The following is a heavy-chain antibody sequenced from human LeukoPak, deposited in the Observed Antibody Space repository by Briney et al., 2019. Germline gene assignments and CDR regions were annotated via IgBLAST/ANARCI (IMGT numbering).Heavy chain of an antibody. V-gene: IGHV3-23*01. D-gene: IGHD3-10*01. CDR2: ISGSGGST. CDR1: GFTFSSYA. J-gene: IGHJ6*02. Sequence: GGSLRLSCAASGFTFSSYAMSWVRQAPGKGLEWVSAISGSGGSTYYADSVKGRFTISRDNSKNTLYLQMNSLRAEDTAVYYCAKGWATVRGVIITGPTYYYYGMDVWGQGTTVTVSS. CDR3: AKGWATVRGVIITGPTYYYYGMDV.